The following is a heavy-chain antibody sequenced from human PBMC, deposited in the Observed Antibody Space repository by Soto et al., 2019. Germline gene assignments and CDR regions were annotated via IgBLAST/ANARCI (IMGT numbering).Heavy chain of an antibody. J-gene: IGHJ4*02. V-gene: IGHV1-18*01. CDR2: TSAYNGNT. D-gene: IGHD5-12*01. CDR3: ARDDAYESDS. CDR1: GYTFTSYG. Sequence: QVQLVQSGAEVKKPGASVKVSCKASGYTFTSYGISWVRQAPGQGLEWMGWTSAYNGNTNYAQKRXGXVXMXADTATSTAYMELRSLGSDDTAVYHSARDDAYESDSWGQGTLVTVSS.